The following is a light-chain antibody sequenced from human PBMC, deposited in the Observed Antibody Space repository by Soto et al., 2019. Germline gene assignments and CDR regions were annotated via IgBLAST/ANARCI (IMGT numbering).Light chain of an antibody. CDR2: EGT. Sequence: QSALTQPASVSGSPGQSITISCTGTTSDVGSYNLVSWYQQHPGKVPQLMIYEGTKRPSGVSNRFSGSQSGNTASLTISGLQAEDEADYYCSSYAGSGTHVVFGGGTKLT. CDR3: SSYAGSGTHVV. CDR1: TSDVGSYNL. V-gene: IGLV2-23*01. J-gene: IGLJ2*01.